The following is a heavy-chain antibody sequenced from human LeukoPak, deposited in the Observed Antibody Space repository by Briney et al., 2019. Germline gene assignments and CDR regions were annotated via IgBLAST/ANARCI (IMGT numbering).Heavy chain of an antibody. J-gene: IGHJ6*02. Sequence: PGGSLRLSCAASGFTFSSYWMHWVRQAPGKGLVWVSRINSDGSSTSYADSVKGRFTISRDNAKNTLYLQMNSLRAEDTAVYYCARVSKIRYGMDVWGQGTTVTVSS. CDR3: ARVSKIRYGMDV. CDR1: GFTFSSYW. D-gene: IGHD6-13*01. CDR2: INSDGSST. V-gene: IGHV3-74*01.